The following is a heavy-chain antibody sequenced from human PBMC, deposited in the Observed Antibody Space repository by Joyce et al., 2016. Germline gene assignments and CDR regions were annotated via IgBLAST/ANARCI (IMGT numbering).Heavy chain of an antibody. D-gene: IGHD3-10*01. Sequence: QVQLQESGPGLVKPSKTLSLTCSVSGDPISSGYYWGWIRQPPGKGLEWIGSFDHSETTYYNPSLESRVTISTDTSKNQFSLKLSSLTAADTAVYYCASMYTVRGLITFDNWGQGILVTVSS. V-gene: IGHV4-38-2*02. CDR3: ASMYTVRGLITFDN. J-gene: IGHJ4*02. CDR2: FDHSETT. CDR1: GDPISSGYY.